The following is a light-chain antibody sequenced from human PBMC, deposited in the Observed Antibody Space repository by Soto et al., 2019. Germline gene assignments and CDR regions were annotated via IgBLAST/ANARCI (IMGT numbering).Light chain of an antibody. CDR3: SSNAGSNNLV. J-gene: IGLJ2*01. Sequence: QSALTQPPSASGTPGQSVTIPCTGTSSDVGDYNYVSWYQQHPGKAPKLVIYEVSRRPSGVPDRFSGSKSGNTASLTVSGLQAEDEADYYCSSNAGSNNLVFGGGTQLTLL. CDR2: EVS. CDR1: SSDVGDYNY. V-gene: IGLV2-8*01.